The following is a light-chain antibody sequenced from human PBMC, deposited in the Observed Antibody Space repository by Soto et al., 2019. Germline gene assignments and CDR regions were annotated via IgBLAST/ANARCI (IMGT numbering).Light chain of an antibody. J-gene: IGKJ1*01. V-gene: IGKV3-15*01. CDR3: QQYNNWPPWT. CDR2: GAS. Sequence: EIVLTQSPATLSVSPGGRATLSCRASQSVNSNLAWYQQKPGHAPRLLIYGASTRATGIPARFSGSGSGTEFTLTISSLQSEDFAVYYCQQYNNWPPWTFGQGTKVEIK. CDR1: QSVNSN.